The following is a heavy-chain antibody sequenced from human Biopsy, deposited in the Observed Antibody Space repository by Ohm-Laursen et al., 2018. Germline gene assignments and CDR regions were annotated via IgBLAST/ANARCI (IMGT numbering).Heavy chain of an antibody. V-gene: IGHV1-46*01. J-gene: IGHJ4*02. CDR2: INPSGSTT. D-gene: IGHD6-19*01. Sequence: VKVSCKVSGYSFTSYYMHWVRQAPGQGLEWMGMINPSGSTTSYPQIFQGRVTMTRDTSKSTVYMELSSLRSADTAVYFCARNTGWYGDLYYFDYWGQGTPVTVSS. CDR1: GYSFTSYY. CDR3: ARNTGWYGDLYYFDY.